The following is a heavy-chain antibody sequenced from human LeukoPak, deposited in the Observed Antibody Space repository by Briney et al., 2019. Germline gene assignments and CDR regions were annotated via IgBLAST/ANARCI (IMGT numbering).Heavy chain of an antibody. J-gene: IGHJ4*02. V-gene: IGHV1-2*02. CDR3: ARGGEGYNRRFDY. CDR2: INPNNGDT. Sequence: ASVKVSCKAPGYTFTGYYIHWVRQAPGQGLEWMGCINPNNGDTIYAQNFQARVTMTRDTSISTAYMELSRLRSDDTAVYYCARGGEGYNRRFDYWGQGTLVTVSS. CDR1: GYTFTGYY. D-gene: IGHD5-24*01.